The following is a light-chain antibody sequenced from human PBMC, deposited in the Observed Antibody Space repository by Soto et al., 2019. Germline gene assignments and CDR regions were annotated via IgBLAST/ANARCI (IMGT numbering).Light chain of an antibody. CDR3: QQYTGLPRT. J-gene: IGKJ1*01. V-gene: IGKV3-20*01. CDR1: QSVSSNS. Sequence: EIVLTQSPGTLSLSPGERATLSCRASQSVSSNSLAWFQQKPGQAPRLLIYGASNRATGIPDRFSGSGSGTDFTLTISRLEPEDFAVYYCQQYTGLPRTFGQGTKVEIK. CDR2: GAS.